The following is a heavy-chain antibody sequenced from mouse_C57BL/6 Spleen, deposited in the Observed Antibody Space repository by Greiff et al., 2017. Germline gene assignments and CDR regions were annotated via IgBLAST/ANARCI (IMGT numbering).Heavy chain of an antibody. V-gene: IGHV1-61*01. CDR3: ARGAPDGYYRGCDY. CDR2: IYPSDSET. D-gene: IGHD2-3*01. J-gene: IGHJ2*01. CDR1: GYTFTSYW. Sequence: QVQLKQPGAELVRPGSSVKLSCKASGYTFTSYWMDWVKQRPGQGLEWIGNIYPSDSETHYNQKFKDKATLTVDKSSSTAYMQLSSLTSEDSAVYYCARGAPDGYYRGCDYWGQGTTLTVSS.